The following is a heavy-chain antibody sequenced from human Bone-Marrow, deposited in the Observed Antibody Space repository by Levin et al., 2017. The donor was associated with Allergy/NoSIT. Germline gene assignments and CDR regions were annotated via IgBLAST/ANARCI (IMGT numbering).Heavy chain of an antibody. V-gene: IGHV1-2*02. J-gene: IGHJ4*02. Sequence: ASVKVSCKASGYTFTGYYMHWVRQAPGQGLEWMGWINPKSGGPNYAQKFQGRVTMTRDTSISTAYMELNKLTSDDTPVYYCARGIQLWPDYWGQGTLVTVSS. D-gene: IGHD5-18*01. CDR3: ARGIQLWPDY. CDR1: GYTFTGYY. CDR2: INPKSGGP.